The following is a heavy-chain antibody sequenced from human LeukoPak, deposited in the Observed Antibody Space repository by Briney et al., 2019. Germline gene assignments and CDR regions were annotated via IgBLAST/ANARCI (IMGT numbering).Heavy chain of an antibody. CDR1: GYTFTSYG. CDR2: ISAYNGNT. CDR3: ARDIWEGDLEWLGWEINWFDP. V-gene: IGHV1-18*01. J-gene: IGHJ5*02. Sequence: GASVKVSCKASGYTFTSYGISWVRQAPGQGLEWMGWISAYNGNTNYAQKLQGRVTMTTDTSTSTAYMELRSLRSDDTAVYYCARDIWEGDLEWLGWEINWFDPWGQGTLVTVSS. D-gene: IGHD3-3*01.